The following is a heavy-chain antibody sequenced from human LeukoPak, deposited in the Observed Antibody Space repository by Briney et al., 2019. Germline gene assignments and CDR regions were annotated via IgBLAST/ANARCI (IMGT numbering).Heavy chain of an antibody. CDR3: AREAIFTGMDV. D-gene: IGHD2-2*01. Sequence: GGSLRLSCAASGFMFSNYAMSWVRQAPGKGLEWVTAISAIPSHTYYADSVKGRFTISRDNSKNTLEVQMNSLRAGDTAVYYCAREAIFTGMDVWGQGTTVTVSS. CDR2: ISAIPSHT. V-gene: IGHV3-23*01. J-gene: IGHJ6*02. CDR1: GFMFSNYA.